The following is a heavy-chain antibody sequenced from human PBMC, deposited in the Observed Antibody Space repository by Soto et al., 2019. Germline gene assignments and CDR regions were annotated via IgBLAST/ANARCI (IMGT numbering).Heavy chain of an antibody. CDR1: GGSISSYY. CDR2: IYYSEST. V-gene: IGHV4-59*01. Sequence: PSETLSLTCTVSGGSISSYYWSWIRQPPGKGLEWIGFIYYSESTNYNPSLQSRVTISVDTSKNQFSLRLTSVTAADTAVYYCARAVEMYASGWPWGQGTLVTVSS. CDR3: ARAVEMYASGWP. J-gene: IGHJ5*02. D-gene: IGHD6-19*01.